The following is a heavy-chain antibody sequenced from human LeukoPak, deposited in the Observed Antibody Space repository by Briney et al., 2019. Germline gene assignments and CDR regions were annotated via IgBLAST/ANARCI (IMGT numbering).Heavy chain of an antibody. CDR1: GGSFSGYH. V-gene: IGHV4-34*01. Sequence: KPSETLSLTCVVYGGSFSGYHWSWIRQPPGKGLEWIGGIDHSGATNYNPSLKSRVTMSVDTSKNQFSLMVSSVTAADTAVYYCATGRNGVVPAPILGVGPWYNYHYMDLWGKGTTVTVSS. D-gene: IGHD2-2*02. CDR2: IDHSGAT. CDR3: ATGRNGVVPAPILGVGPWYNYHYMDL. J-gene: IGHJ6*03.